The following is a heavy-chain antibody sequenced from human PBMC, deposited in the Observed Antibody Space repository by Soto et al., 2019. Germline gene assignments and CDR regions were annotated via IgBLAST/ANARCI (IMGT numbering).Heavy chain of an antibody. Sequence: SSETLSLTCTVSGGSIGSYYWSWIRQPPGKGLEWIGYIYYSGSTNYNPSLKSRVTISVDTSKNQFSLKLSSVTAADTAVYYCARGVRTRGAFDIWGQGTMVTVSS. CDR1: GGSIGSYY. CDR2: IYYSGST. J-gene: IGHJ3*02. V-gene: IGHV4-59*01. CDR3: ARGVRTRGAFDI.